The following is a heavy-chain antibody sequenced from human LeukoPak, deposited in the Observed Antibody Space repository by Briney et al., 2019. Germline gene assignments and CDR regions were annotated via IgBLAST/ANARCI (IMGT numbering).Heavy chain of an antibody. J-gene: IGHJ4*02. CDR1: GGSISSYY. Sequence: PSETLSLTCTVSGGSISSYYWSWIRQSPGKGLEWIGYISHSGTTNYNSSLKSRVTISVDTSKKQFSLKLSSVTAADVAIYFCATQRDHSDYVFDFWGQGTLVTVSS. D-gene: IGHD4-11*01. CDR3: ATQRDHSDYVFDF. CDR2: ISHSGTT. V-gene: IGHV4-59*01.